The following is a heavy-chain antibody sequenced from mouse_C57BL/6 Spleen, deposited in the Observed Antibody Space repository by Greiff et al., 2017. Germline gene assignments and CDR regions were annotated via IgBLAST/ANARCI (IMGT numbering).Heavy chain of an antibody. V-gene: IGHV14-2*01. D-gene: IGHD3-3*01. CDR2: IDPEDGDT. CDR3: ARGGTGRYFDV. CDR1: GFNITDYY. J-gene: IGHJ1*03. Sequence: VQLQQSGAELVKPGASVKLSCTASGFNITDYYMHWVKQRTEQGLEWIGRIDPEDGDTKYAPKFQGKDTITADTSSHTAYLQLSSLTSEDTAVYYCARGGTGRYFDVWGTGTTVTVSS.